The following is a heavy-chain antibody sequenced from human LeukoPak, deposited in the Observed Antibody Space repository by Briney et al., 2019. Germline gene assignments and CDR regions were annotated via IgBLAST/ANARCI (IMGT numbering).Heavy chain of an antibody. Sequence: GGSLRLSCAASGFTFNSYAMKCVRKAPGKGLEWLAVVLSDGSDQYYGDSVQGRFTVSRDNSMNTLYLQVNSLRAEDTAVYYCASPRIQLWSDYWGQGTLVTVSP. CDR3: ASPRIQLWSDY. D-gene: IGHD5-18*01. V-gene: IGHV3-30*04. CDR1: GFTFNSYA. CDR2: VLSDGSDQ. J-gene: IGHJ4*02.